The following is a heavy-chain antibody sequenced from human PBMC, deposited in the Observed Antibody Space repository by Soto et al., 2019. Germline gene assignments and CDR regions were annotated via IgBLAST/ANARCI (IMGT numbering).Heavy chain of an antibody. V-gene: IGHV1-2*04. D-gene: IGHD3-3*01. CDR2: INPNSGGT. Sequence: ASVKVSCKASGYTFTGYYMHWVRQAPGQGLEWMGWINPNSGGTNYAQKFQGWVTMTRDTSISTAYMELSRLRSDDTAVYYCARGPTIFGVVILSNYYYYMDVRGKGTTVTVSS. CDR1: GYTFTGYY. CDR3: ARGPTIFGVVILSNYYYYMDV. J-gene: IGHJ6*03.